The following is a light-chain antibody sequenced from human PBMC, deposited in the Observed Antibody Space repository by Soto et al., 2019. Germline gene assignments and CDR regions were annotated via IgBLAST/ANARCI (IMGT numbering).Light chain of an antibody. CDR3: QQYGVWPIT. CDR1: QSINSH. Sequence: EIVMTQSPDTLSVSPRERATLSCRASQSINSHLAWYQQKPGQGPRRLIYATSTRATGISDRLSGSGSGTEFALTITSLQSEDFAVYGCQQYGVWPITFGQRTQLEVK. V-gene: IGKV3-15*01. J-gene: IGKJ5*01. CDR2: ATS.